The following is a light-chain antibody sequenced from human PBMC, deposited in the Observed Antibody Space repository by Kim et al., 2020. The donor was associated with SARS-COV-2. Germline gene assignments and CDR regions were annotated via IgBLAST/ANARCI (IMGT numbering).Light chain of an antibody. CDR2: SAS. CDR3: QQYATSPET. Sequence: ENVLTQSPGTLSLSPGERATLSCRASQSVSSNFLAWYQQKAGQAPRLVIYSASSRASGIPDRFSGSGSGTDFTFTISTLEPEDFAVYYCQQYATSPETFGQGTKVDIK. V-gene: IGKV3-20*01. J-gene: IGKJ1*01. CDR1: QSVSSNF.